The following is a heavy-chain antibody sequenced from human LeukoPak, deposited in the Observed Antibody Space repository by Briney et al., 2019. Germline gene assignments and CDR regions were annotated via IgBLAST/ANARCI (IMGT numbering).Heavy chain of an antibody. D-gene: IGHD6-19*01. CDR1: GFAFSSQD. CDR3: AKDARRSSGWYFFDH. CDR2: ISDSGDRT. V-gene: IGHV3-23*01. Sequence: PGGPLRLSCAASGFAFSSQDMGWVRQAPGKGLEWVSAISDSGDRTYYVDSVKGRFTISRDNSKNTLYLQMNSLRADDTAVYYCAKDARRSSGWYFFDHWGQGTLVTVPS. J-gene: IGHJ4*02.